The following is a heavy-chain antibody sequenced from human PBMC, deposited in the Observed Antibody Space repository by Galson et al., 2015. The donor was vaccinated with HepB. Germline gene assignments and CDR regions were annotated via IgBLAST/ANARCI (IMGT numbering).Heavy chain of an antibody. CDR2: IKQDGSEK. V-gene: IGHV3-7*03. D-gene: IGHD3-10*01. CDR3: ARGLYNSGSY. Sequence: MSWVRQAPGKGLEWVANIKQDGSEKYYVDSVKGRFTISRDNAENSLYLEMNGLRAEDTAVYYCARGLYNSGSYWGQGTLVSVSS. J-gene: IGHJ4*02.